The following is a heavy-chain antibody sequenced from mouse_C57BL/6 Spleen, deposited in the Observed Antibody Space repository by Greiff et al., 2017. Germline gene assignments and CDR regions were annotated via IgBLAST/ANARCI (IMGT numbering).Heavy chain of an antibody. CDR3: ARKVGDYAMDY. V-gene: IGHV5-6*01. D-gene: IGHD6-1*01. CDR2: ISSGGSYT. Sequence: DVHLVESGGDLVKPGGSLKLSCAASGFTFSSYGMSWVRQTPDKRLEWVATISSGGSYTYYPDSVKGRFTISRDNAKNTLYLQMSSLKSEDTAMYYCARKVGDYAMDYWGQGTSVTVSS. J-gene: IGHJ4*01. CDR1: GFTFSSYG.